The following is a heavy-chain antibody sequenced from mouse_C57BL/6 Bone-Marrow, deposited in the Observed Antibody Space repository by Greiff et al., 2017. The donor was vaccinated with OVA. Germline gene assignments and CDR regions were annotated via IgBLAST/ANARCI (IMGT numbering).Heavy chain of an antibody. CDR3: STFYFCYAMDY. CDR2: ISYDGSN. V-gene: IGHV3-6*01. J-gene: IGHJ4*01. D-gene: IGHD2-1*01. CDR1: GYSITSGYY. Sequence: EVQLQQSGPGLVKPSQSLSLTCSVTGYSITSGYYWNWIRQFPGNKLEWMGYISYDGSNNYNTSLKNRISITRDTSKNQFFLKLNSVTTEDTATYYCSTFYFCYAMDYWGQGTSVTVSS.